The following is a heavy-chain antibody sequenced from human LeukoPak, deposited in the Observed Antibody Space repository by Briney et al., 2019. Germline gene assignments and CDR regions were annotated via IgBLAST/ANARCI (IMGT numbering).Heavy chain of an antibody. Sequence: SETLSLTCAVSGYSISSGYYWGWIRQPPGKGLEWIGSIYHSGSTYYNPSLKSRVTISVDTSKNQFSLKLSSVTAADTAVYYCARELRRSTSYQDYWGQGTLVTVSS. J-gene: IGHJ4*02. CDR1: GYSISSGYY. CDR2: IYHSGST. CDR3: ARELRRSTSYQDY. D-gene: IGHD2-2*01. V-gene: IGHV4-38-2*02.